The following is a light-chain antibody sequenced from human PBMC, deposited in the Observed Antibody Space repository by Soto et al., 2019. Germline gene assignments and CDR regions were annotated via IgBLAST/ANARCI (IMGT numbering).Light chain of an antibody. J-gene: IGKJ5*01. Sequence: DLQMTQSPSTLSGSVGDRVTITCRASQTISSWLAWYQQKPGKAPKLLIYKASSLESGVPSRFSGSGSGTDFTLTISSLQPEDFATYYCQQSYSTPPITFGQGTRLEI. CDR3: QQSYSTPPIT. CDR2: KAS. V-gene: IGKV1-5*03. CDR1: QTISSW.